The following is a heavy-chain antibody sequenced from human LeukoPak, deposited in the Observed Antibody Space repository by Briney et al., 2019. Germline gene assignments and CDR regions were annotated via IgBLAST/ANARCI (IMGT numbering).Heavy chain of an antibody. CDR1: GFTFTSYA. J-gene: IGHJ4*02. Sequence: PGGSLRLSCAASGFTFTSYAVSWVRQAPGKGLEWVSAISGSGGSTYYADYVKGRFTISRDNSKNTLYLQMNSLRAEDTAVYYCAKDRRAHWGYFDYWGQGTLVTVSS. CDR3: AKDRRAHWGYFDY. CDR2: ISGSGGST. D-gene: IGHD7-27*01. V-gene: IGHV3-23*01.